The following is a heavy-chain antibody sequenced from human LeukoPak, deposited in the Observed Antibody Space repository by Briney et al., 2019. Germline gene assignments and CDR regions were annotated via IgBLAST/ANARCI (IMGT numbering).Heavy chain of an antibody. CDR1: GFTFSSHA. CDR2: ISGNGAGT. V-gene: IGHV3-23*01. J-gene: IGHJ4*02. D-gene: IGHD3-16*01. CDR3: AKLTGDYVWGSFYLY. Sequence: GGSLRLSCTPSGFTFSSHAMSWVRQAPGKGLEWVSGISGNGAGTYYGDSVKGRFTISRDNSKNTLYLQMNSLRAEDTAVYYCAKLTGDYVWGSFYLYWGQGTLVTVSS.